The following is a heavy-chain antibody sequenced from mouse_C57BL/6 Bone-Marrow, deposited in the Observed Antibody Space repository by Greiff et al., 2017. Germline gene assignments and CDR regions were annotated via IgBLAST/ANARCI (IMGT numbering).Heavy chain of an antibody. Sequence: EVQGVESGGGLVQPKGSLKLSCAASGFSFNTYAMNWVRQAPGKGLEWVARIRSKSNNYATYYADSVKDRFTISRDDSESMLYLQMNNLKTEDTAMYYCVRHYYGVFDYWGQGTTLTVSS. V-gene: IGHV10-1*01. CDR1: GFSFNTYA. CDR3: VRHYYGVFDY. CDR2: IRSKSNNYAT. J-gene: IGHJ2*01. D-gene: IGHD1-1*01.